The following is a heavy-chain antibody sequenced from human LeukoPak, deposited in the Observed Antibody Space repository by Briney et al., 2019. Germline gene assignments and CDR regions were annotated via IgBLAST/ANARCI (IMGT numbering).Heavy chain of an antibody. V-gene: IGHV3-23*01. J-gene: IGHJ4*02. Sequence: PGGSLRLSCTASGFTFDDFAMSWVRQAPGKGLEWVSAISVGGGGTYYTDSVKGRFTISRDNSKNTLDLQMNSLKAEDTAVYYCAKGQRDGYNQHFDSWGQGTLVTVSS. CDR2: ISVGGGGT. CDR1: GFTFDDFA. CDR3: AKGQRDGYNQHFDS. D-gene: IGHD5-24*01.